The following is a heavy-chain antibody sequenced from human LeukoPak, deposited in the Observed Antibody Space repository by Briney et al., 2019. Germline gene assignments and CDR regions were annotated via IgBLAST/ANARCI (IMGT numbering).Heavy chain of an antibody. CDR1: GGSINDFY. CDR3: ARATYYYDSSGYGIDY. CDR2: IYSSGTT. J-gene: IGHJ4*02. Sequence: SETLSLTCTVSGGSINDFYWNWIRQPPGKGLEWIGYIYSSGTTNYNPSLKSRVTISVDTSKNQFSLKLSSVTAADTAVYYCARATYYYDSSGYGIDYWGQGTLVTVSS. V-gene: IGHV4-4*09. D-gene: IGHD3-22*01.